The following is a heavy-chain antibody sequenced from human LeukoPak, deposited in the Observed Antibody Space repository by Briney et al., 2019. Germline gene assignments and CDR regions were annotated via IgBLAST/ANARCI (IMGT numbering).Heavy chain of an antibody. CDR2: ISAYNGNT. V-gene: IGHV1-18*01. J-gene: IGHJ4*02. CDR3: ARLGYYDGSGYLPLFDS. D-gene: IGHD3-22*01. CDR1: GYTFTSYG. Sequence: ASVKVSCKASGYTFTSYGISWVRQAPGQGLEWMGWISAYNGNTNYAQKLQGRVTMTTDTSTSTAYMELRSLRSDDTAVYYCARLGYYDGSGYLPLFDSWGQGTLVTVSS.